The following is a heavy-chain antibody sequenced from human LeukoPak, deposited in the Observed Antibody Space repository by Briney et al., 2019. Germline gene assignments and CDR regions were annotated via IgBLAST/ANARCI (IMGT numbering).Heavy chain of an antibody. D-gene: IGHD6-19*01. J-gene: IGHJ3*02. CDR2: ITSSSIYI. CDR1: GFSFSDAW. V-gene: IGHV3-21*06. Sequence: GGSLRLSCAASGFSFSDAWMSWVRQIPGKGLEWVSSITSSSIYIYYADSVKGRFTVSRDNARNSLYLQMNSLRAEDTAVYYCARPRGSSGWYGDGFDIWGQGTMVTVSS. CDR3: ARPRGSSGWYGDGFDI.